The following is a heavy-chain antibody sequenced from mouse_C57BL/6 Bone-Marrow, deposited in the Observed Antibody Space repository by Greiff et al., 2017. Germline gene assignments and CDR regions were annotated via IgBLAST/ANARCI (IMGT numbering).Heavy chain of an antibody. Sequence: EVKLEESGGGLVKPGGSLKLSCAASGFTFSSYAMSWVRQTPEKRLEWVATISDGGSYTYYPDNVKGRFTISRDNAKNNLYLQMSHLKSEDTAMYYCARDGQLRRRDYWGQGTSVTVSS. D-gene: IGHD3-2*02. V-gene: IGHV5-4*01. CDR1: GFTFSSYA. CDR3: ARDGQLRRRDY. CDR2: ISDGGSYT. J-gene: IGHJ4*01.